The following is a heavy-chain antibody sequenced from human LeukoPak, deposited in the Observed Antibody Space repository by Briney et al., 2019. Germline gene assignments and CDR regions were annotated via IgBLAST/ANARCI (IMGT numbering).Heavy chain of an antibody. CDR3: ARGTRTAGIAVAGVHFDY. Sequence: ASVKVSFKASGYTFTGYYMHWVRQAPGQGLEWMGWINPNSGGTNYAQKFQGRVTMTRDTSISTAYMELSRLRSDDTAVYYCARGTRTAGIAVAGVHFDYWGQGTLVTVSS. D-gene: IGHD6-19*01. J-gene: IGHJ4*02. CDR2: INPNSGGT. CDR1: GYTFTGYY. V-gene: IGHV1-2*02.